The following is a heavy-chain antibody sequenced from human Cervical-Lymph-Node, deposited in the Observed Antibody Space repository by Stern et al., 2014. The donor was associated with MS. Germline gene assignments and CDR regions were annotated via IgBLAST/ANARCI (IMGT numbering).Heavy chain of an antibody. V-gene: IGHV1-69*18. Sequence: QVQLVESGAEVKKPGSSVRVSCKASGGTFSNLDVSWVRQAPGQGLAWMGRTIPMFGTATYARGFQDRVTSTADESTTTVYLELSNLISEDTAVYFCARWEGGGLGFDYWGQGTLVTVSS. J-gene: IGHJ4*02. D-gene: IGHD1-26*01. CDR1: GGTFSNLD. CDR2: TIPMFGTA. CDR3: ARWEGGGLGFDY.